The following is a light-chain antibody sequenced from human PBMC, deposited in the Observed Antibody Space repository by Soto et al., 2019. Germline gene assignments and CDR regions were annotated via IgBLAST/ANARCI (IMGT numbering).Light chain of an antibody. Sequence: EIVLTQSPGTLSLPPGERATLSCRASLGVSSSSLVWYQQKHGQAPRLLIYGASSRAPRIPNRLSGSGSETDFSLTIDRLEPGDSAVYYCKDCGSSLWAFGQGTTFEIK. V-gene: IGKV3-20*01. CDR1: LGVSSSS. J-gene: IGKJ1*01. CDR2: GAS. CDR3: KDCGSSLWA.